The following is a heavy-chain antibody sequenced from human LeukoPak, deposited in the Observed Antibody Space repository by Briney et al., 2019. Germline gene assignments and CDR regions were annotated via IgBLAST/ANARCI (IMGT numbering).Heavy chain of an antibody. CDR1: GFTFSSYR. Sequence: PGGSLRLSCAGSGFTFSSYRMNWVRQAPGKGLEWVSYISSSSRTIYYADSVKGRFTISRDNAKNSLYLQMNSLRAEDTAVYYCARDGDSYFDYWGQGTLVTVSS. CDR2: ISSSSRTI. V-gene: IGHV3-48*01. J-gene: IGHJ4*02. CDR3: ARDGDSYFDY.